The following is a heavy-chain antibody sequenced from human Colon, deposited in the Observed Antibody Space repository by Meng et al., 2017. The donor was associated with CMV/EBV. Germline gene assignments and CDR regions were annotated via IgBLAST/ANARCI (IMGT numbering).Heavy chain of an antibody. V-gene: IGHV3-21*01. CDR3: TRDRWHCPYDGLCYYFGMDV. Sequence: GESLKISCAASGFTFSSYSMNWVRQAPGKGLEWVSSISSSSSYIYYADSVKGRFTISRDNAKNSLYLQMNSLRAEDTAVYYCTRDRWHCPYDGLCYYFGMDVWGHGTPVTSP. J-gene: IGHJ6*02. CDR2: ISSSSSYI. D-gene: IGHD5-24*01. CDR1: GFTFSSYS.